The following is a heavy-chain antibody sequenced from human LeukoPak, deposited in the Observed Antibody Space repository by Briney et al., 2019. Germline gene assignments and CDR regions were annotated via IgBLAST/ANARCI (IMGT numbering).Heavy chain of an antibody. CDR3: ARGGGGNGIFY. CDR1: GFTFSAYW. J-gene: IGHJ4*02. CDR2: INNDGSTR. D-gene: IGHD3-3*02. V-gene: IGHV3-74*01. Sequence: GGSLRLSCAASGFTFSAYWMHWVRQAPGKGLVWVSRINNDGSTRSYADSVKGRFTISRDNAKNTLYLQMNSLRAEDTALYYCARGGGGNGIFYWGQGTLVTVSS.